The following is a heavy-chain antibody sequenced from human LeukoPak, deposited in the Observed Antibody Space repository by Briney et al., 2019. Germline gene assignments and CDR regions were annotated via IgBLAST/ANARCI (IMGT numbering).Heavy chain of an antibody. Sequence: GGSLRLSCAASGFTFSSYAMSWVRQAPGKGLEWVSAISGSGGSTYYADSVKGRFTISRDNSKNTLYLQMNSLRAEDTAVYYCAKDSNAVRYYYGSGGPNWFDPWGQGTLVTVSS. J-gene: IGHJ5*02. CDR2: ISGSGGST. CDR3: AKDSNAVRYYYGSGGPNWFDP. D-gene: IGHD3-10*01. CDR1: GFTFSSYA. V-gene: IGHV3-23*01.